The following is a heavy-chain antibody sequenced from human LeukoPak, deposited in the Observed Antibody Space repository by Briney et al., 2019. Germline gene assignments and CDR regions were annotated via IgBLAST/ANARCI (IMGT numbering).Heavy chain of an antibody. Sequence: SETLSLTCAVSGGSISSNNWWSWVRQPPGKGLEWIGEIYHSGSTYYNPSLKSRVTISLDTSKNQFSLNVSSVTAADTSVYYCARASRWGSGWFLGVNAFDIWGQGTMVTVSS. CDR3: ARASRWGSGWFLGVNAFDI. D-gene: IGHD6-19*01. V-gene: IGHV4-4*02. CDR1: GGSISSNNW. CDR2: IYHSGST. J-gene: IGHJ3*02.